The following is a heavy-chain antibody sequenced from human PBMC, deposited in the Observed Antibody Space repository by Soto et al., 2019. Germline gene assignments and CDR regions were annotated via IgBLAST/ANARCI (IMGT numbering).Heavy chain of an antibody. CDR3: ARDPYCGGDCPLVAFDI. CDR2: TYYRSKWYN. Sequence: SQTLSLTCAISGDSVSSNSAAWNWIRQSPSRGLEWLGRTYYRSKWYNDYAISVKSRITINPDTTKNQFSLQLNSVTPEDTAVYYCARDPYCGGDCPLVAFDIWGQGTMVTVSS. V-gene: IGHV6-1*01. J-gene: IGHJ3*02. CDR1: GDSVSSNSAA. D-gene: IGHD2-21*01.